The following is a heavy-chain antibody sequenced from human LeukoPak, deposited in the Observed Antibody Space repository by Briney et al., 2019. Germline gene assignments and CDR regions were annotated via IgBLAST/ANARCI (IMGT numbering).Heavy chain of an antibody. D-gene: IGHD5-24*01. CDR2: IKEDGSET. CDR3: ARDVSMATAPSHRGSSYFDY. Sequence: QPGGSLRLSCAASGFTFSSYWMTWVRQAPGRGLEWVANIKEDGSETYYADSVKGRFTISRDNSKNTLYLQMNSLRAEDTAVYYCARDVSMATAPSHRGSSYFDYWGQGTLVTVSS. V-gene: IGHV3-7*01. J-gene: IGHJ4*02. CDR1: GFTFSSYW.